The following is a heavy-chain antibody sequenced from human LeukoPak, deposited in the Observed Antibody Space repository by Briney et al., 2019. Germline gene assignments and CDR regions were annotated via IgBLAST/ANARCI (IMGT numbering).Heavy chain of an antibody. CDR2: IYPREGST. CDR3: ARDQEGFDY. CDR1: GYTFTSNY. Sequence: GASVKGSCKASGYTFTSNYIHGVRQAPGQGLEWMGMIYPREGSTSYAQKFQGRVTVTRDTATSTGHMELSGLRSEDTAGYYCARDQEGFDYWGQGTLVTVSS. J-gene: IGHJ4*02. V-gene: IGHV1-46*01.